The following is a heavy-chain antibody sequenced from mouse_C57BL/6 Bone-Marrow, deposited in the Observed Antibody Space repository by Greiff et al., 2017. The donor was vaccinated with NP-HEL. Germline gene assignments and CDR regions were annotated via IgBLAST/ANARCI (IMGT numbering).Heavy chain of an antibody. CDR3: ARDGGWYFDV. CDR1: GYTFTSYG. V-gene: IGHV1-58*01. Sequence: VQLQQSGAELVRPGSSVKMSCKTSGYTFTSYGINWVKQRPGQGLEWIGYLSIGNGYTAYTEKFTCKATLTSDTSSSTAYMQLSSLTSEDSAIYFCARDGGWYFDVWGTGTTVTVSS. J-gene: IGHJ1*03. CDR2: LSIGNGYT.